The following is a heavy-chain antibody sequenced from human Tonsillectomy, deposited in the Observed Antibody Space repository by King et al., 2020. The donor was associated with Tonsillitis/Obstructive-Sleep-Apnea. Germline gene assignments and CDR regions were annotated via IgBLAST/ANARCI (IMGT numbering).Heavy chain of an antibody. CDR3: ARVAPGYYDFWSGYYEGWFDP. J-gene: IGHJ5*02. Sequence: VQLVESGGGLVQPGGSLRLSCAASGFTFSSFCMHWVRQSPGTGLVWVARITSDGSSTNYADSVKGRFTISRDNAKNTLYLQMNSLRAEDTAVYYCARVAPGYYDFWSGYYEGWFDPWGQGTLVTVSS. V-gene: IGHV3-74*01. D-gene: IGHD3-3*01. CDR1: GFTFSSFC. CDR2: ITSDGSST.